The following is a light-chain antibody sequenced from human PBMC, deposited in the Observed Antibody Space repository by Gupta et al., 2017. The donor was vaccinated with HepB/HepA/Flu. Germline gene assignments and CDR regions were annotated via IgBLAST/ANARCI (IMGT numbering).Light chain of an antibody. Sequence: DIQMTQSPSSLSASVGDRVTITCRARQSISSYLNWYQQKPGKAPKVLIYAASSLQSGVPSRFSGSGSGTDFTLTISSLQPEDFATYYCQQSYSTPRSSGQGTKLEIK. V-gene: IGKV1-39*01. CDR3: QQSYSTPRS. J-gene: IGKJ2*03. CDR1: QSISSY. CDR2: AAS.